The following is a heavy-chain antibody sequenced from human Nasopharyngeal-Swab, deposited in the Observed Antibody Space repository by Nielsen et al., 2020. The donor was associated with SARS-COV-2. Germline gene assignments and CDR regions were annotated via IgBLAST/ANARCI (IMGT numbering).Heavy chain of an antibody. CDR1: GGSISSSSYY. D-gene: IGHD6-13*01. CDR2: IYYSGST. J-gene: IGHJ6*03. CDR3: ARDGKGQQLAYYYYYYMDV. V-gene: IGHV4-39*07. Sequence: ESLTLSCTVSGGSISSSSYYWGWIRQPPGKGLEWIGSIYYSGSTYYNPSLKSRVTISVDTSKNQSSLKLSSVTAADTAVYYCARDGKGQQLAYYYYYYMDVWGKGTTVTVSS.